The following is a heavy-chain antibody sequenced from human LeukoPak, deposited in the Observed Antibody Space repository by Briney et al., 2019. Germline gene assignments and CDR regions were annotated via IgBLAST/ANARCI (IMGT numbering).Heavy chain of an antibody. J-gene: IGHJ4*02. Sequence: SETLSLTCTVSGGSISSYYWSWIRQPPGKGLEWIGEINHSGSTNYNPSLKSRVTISVDTSKNQFSLKLSSVTAADTAVYYCARAVGTIFGVATRSFDYWGQGTLVTVSS. D-gene: IGHD3-3*01. CDR2: INHSGST. V-gene: IGHV4-34*01. CDR3: ARAVGTIFGVATRSFDY. CDR1: GGSISSYY.